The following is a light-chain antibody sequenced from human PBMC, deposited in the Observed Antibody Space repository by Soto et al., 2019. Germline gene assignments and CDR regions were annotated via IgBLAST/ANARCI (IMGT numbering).Light chain of an antibody. CDR1: PSVTNF. Sequence: EIVLTQSPATLSLSPGESATLSCRASPSVTNFLAWYQQKPGQAPRLIIYGAFNRATGIPARFSGSGSGTDFTLTISSLEPEDSAVYYCQQSNVWPPVTCGQGTRLEIK. CDR3: QQSNVWPPVT. J-gene: IGKJ5*01. CDR2: GAF. V-gene: IGKV3-11*01.